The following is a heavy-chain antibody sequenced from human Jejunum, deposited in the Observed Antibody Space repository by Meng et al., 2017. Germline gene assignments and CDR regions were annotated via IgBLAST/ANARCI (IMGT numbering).Heavy chain of an antibody. J-gene: IGHJ4*02. V-gene: IGHV3-72*01. CDR1: GFTLSDHY. CDR2: SRDKTQSYSI. CDR3: TRGYCGGGTCYSGLT. Sequence: GESLKISCTVSGFTLSDHYMDWVRQAPGKGLEWVGRSRDKTQSYSIEYAPSVKGRFIISRDDSQQSLYLQMNSMQTDDTAMYYCTRGYCGGGTCYSGLTWGQGSLVTVSS. D-gene: IGHD2-15*01.